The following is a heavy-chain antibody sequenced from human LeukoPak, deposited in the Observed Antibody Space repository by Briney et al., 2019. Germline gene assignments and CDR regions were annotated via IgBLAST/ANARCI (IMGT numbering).Heavy chain of an antibody. Sequence: SETLSLTCSVSGGSVSSYYWSWIRQPPGKGLEWIGYIYYNGNTHFNPSLKSRVTISIDMSKNQFSLRLNSVTAADTAIYYCARYYYDSSDFDACDIWGQGTLVTVSS. CDR2: IYYNGNT. CDR3: ARYYYDSSDFDACDI. V-gene: IGHV4-59*02. D-gene: IGHD3-22*01. CDR1: GGSVSSYY. J-gene: IGHJ3*02.